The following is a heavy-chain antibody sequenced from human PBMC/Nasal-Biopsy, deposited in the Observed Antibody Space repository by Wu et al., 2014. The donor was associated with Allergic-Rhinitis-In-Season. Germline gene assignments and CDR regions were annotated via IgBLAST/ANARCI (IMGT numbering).Heavy chain of an antibody. D-gene: IGHD2-15*01. J-gene: IGHJ2*01. Sequence: LSLTCSVSGGSISRDTYSWSWIRQPAGKGLEWIGNIYASGTTNFNPSLKSRVSISVDTSKNHFSLKLSSVTAADTAVYFCARDWPGVCTGGICRHWYFDLWGRGTLVTVSS. CDR1: GGSISRDTYS. CDR3: ARDWPGVCTGGICRHWYFDL. CDR2: IYASGTT. V-gene: IGHV4-61*09.